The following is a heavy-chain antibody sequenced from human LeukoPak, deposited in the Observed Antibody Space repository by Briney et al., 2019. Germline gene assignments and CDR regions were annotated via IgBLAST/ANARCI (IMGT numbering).Heavy chain of an antibody. J-gene: IGHJ4*02. V-gene: IGHV3-53*01. Sequence: GGSLRLSCAASGFTVNSNYMTWVRQAPGKGLEWVSIIYSGGNTYYADSVRGRFTISRDNSKNTVYLQMTSLRAEDTAVYYCARGGCSMFDYWGQGTLVTVSS. CDR3: ARGGCSMFDY. D-gene: IGHD3-10*02. CDR1: GFTVNSNY. CDR2: IYSGGNT.